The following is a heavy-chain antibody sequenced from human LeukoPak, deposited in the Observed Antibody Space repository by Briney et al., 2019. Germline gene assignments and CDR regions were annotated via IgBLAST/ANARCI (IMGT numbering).Heavy chain of an antibody. CDR2: IYYSGST. CDR1: GGSINTYY. J-gene: IGHJ5*02. Sequence: SETLSLTCTVSGGSINTYYWSWIRQPPGKGLEWIGYIYYSGSTNYNPSFKSRVTISVDTSKNQLSLKLSSVTAADTAVYYCARTIAAAGSDWFDPWGQGTLVTVSS. CDR3: ARTIAAAGSDWFDP. V-gene: IGHV4-59*08. D-gene: IGHD6-13*01.